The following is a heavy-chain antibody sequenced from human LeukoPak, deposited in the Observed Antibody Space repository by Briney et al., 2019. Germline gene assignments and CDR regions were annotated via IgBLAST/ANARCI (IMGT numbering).Heavy chain of an antibody. V-gene: IGHV4-39*07. Sequence: SETLSLTCTVSGGSFSSSSYYWGWIPQPPGKGLEWIGSIYYSGSTYYNPSLKSRVTISVDTSKNQFSLKLSSVTAADTAVYYCARVGAGGTMIVVVHGTYFDFWGQGTLATVSS. CDR2: IYYSGST. J-gene: IGHJ4*02. CDR3: ARVGAGGTMIVVVHGTYFDF. CDR1: GGSFSSSSYY. D-gene: IGHD3-22*01.